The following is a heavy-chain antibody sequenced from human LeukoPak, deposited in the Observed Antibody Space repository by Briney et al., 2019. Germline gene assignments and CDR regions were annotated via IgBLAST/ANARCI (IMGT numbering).Heavy chain of an antibody. CDR1: GFTFSSYD. CDR3: AREHPYYYGGMDV. CDR2: IGTAGDT. J-gene: IGHJ6*02. V-gene: IGHV3-13*01. Sequence: PGGSLRLSSAASGFTFSSYDMHWVPQATGKGLEGVSAIGTAGDTYYPGSVKGRFTISRENAKNSLYLQMSSLRAEDTAVYYCAREHPYYYGGMDVWGQGTTVTVSS.